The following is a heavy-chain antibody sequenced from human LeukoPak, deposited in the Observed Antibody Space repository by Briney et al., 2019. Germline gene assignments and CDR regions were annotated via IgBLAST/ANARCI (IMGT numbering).Heavy chain of an antibody. CDR2: IYLGDSDT. J-gene: IGHJ5*02. D-gene: IGHD6-6*01. Sequence: GESLKISCKGSGNSFTSYWIAWVRQMPGKGLEWMGIIYLGDSDTRYSPPFQGQVTISADKSINTAYLQWSSLKASDTAMYYCERRPAYSSSSWFDPWGQGTLVTVSS. CDR3: ERRPAYSSSSWFDP. CDR1: GNSFTSYW. V-gene: IGHV5-51*01.